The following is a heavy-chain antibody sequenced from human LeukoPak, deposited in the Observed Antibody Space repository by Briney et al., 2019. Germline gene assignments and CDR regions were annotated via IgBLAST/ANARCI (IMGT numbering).Heavy chain of an antibody. J-gene: IGHJ3*02. Sequence: PSETLSLICTVSIGSIKSTSYYWGSIRQSPGKGEEWIGSVYYSGLTYYIPSHKRRVTITIDTSKSQYSLKLSSVTAADTAVYYCANHVGHDSIRRDAFDIWGQGTMVTVSS. CDR2: VYYSGLT. CDR1: IGSIKSTSYY. CDR3: ANHVGHDSIRRDAFDI. V-gene: IGHV4-39*01. D-gene: IGHD3-22*01.